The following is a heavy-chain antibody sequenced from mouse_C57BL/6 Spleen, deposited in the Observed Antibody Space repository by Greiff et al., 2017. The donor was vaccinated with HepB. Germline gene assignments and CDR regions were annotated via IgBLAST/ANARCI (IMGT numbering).Heavy chain of an antibody. Sequence: EVKVVESEGGLVQPGSSMKLSCTASGFTFSDYYMAWVRQVPEKGLEWVANINYDGSSTYYLDSLKSRFIISRDNAKNILYLQMSSLKSEDTATYYCARGRLTYFDYWGQGTTLTVSS. V-gene: IGHV5-16*01. CDR3: ARGRLTYFDY. D-gene: IGHD2-4*01. J-gene: IGHJ2*01. CDR1: GFTFSDYY. CDR2: INYDGSST.